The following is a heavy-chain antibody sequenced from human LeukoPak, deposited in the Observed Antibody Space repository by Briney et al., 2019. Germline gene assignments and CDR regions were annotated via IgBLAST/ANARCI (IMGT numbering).Heavy chain of an antibody. V-gene: IGHV5-51*01. J-gene: IGHJ3*02. Sequence: GESLQISWKGSGSRFTSYWIAWVRQMPGKGLEWMGIIYPGDSYTTYSPSFQGQVTISAHKSISTAYLQWRSLKASDTAMYYCARRSGSDALDIWGQGTMVTVSS. CDR1: GSRFTSYW. CDR3: ARRSGSDALDI. CDR2: IYPGDSYT. D-gene: IGHD3-10*01.